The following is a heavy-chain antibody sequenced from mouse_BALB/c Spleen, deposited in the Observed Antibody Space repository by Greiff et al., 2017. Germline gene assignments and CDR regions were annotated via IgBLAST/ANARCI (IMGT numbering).Heavy chain of an antibody. CDR1: GFTFSSYA. V-gene: IGHV5-6-5*01. J-gene: IGHJ4*01. Sequence: EVHLVESGGGLVKPGGSLKLSCAASGFTFSSYAMSWVRQTPEKRLEWVASISSGGSTYYPDSVKGRFTISRENAKNTLYLEMSSLRSEDTAMYYCARILPYAMDYWGQGTSVTVSS. D-gene: IGHD5-5*01. CDR3: ARILPYAMDY. CDR2: ISSGGST.